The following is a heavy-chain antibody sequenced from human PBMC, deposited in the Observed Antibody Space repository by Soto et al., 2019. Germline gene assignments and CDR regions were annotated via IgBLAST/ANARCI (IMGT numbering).Heavy chain of an antibody. J-gene: IGHJ4*02. CDR3: ARRPLYGDYYFDY. CDR2: IKQDGSEK. D-gene: IGHD4-17*01. Sequence: EVQLVESGGGLVQPGGSLRLSCAASGFTFSSYWMSWVRQAPGKGLEWVANIKQDGSEKYYVDSVKGRFTISRDNAKNSLYLQMNSLRAEDTAVYYCARRPLYGDYYFDYWGQGTLVTVSS. CDR1: GFTFSSYW. V-gene: IGHV3-7*01.